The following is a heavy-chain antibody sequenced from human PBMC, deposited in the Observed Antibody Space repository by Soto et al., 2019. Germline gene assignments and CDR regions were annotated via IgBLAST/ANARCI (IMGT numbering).Heavy chain of an antibody. CDR3: ARDLIVVVTASNGMDV. CDR2: IIPILGIA. V-gene: IGHV1-69*08. D-gene: IGHD2-21*02. CDR1: GGTFSSYT. Sequence: VQLMQSGAEVKKPGSSVKVSCKASGGTFSSYTISWVRQAPGQGLGWMGRIIPILGIANYAQKFQGRVTITADKSTSTAYMELSSLRSEDTAVYYCARDLIVVVTASNGMDVWGQGTTVTVSS. J-gene: IGHJ6*02.